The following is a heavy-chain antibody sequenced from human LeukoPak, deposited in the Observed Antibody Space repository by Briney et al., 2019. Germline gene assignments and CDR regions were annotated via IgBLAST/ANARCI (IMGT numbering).Heavy chain of an antibody. J-gene: IGHJ4*02. CDR3: ARLDWGSGGSRSFDY. CDR1: GGSISSDAYR. CDR2: IYYSGYT. D-gene: IGHD7-27*01. V-gene: IGHV4-39*01. Sequence: SETLSFTCTVFGGSISSDAYRWGWIRQPPGKGLEWRGNIYYSGYTYYNPSLKSRVTISVDTSKNQLSLKLTSVTAADTAVYYCARLDWGSGGSRSFDYWGQGTLVTVSS.